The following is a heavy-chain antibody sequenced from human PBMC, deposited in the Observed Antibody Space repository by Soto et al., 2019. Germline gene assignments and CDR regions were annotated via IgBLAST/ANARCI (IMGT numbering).Heavy chain of an antibody. CDR3: GRDLEYQLSLGGMDV. Sequence: QVQLQESGPGLVKPSQTLSLTCTVSGGSISSGDYYWSWIRQPPGKGLEWIGYIDYSGSTYYNPSLASRVTIAVDTAKTQCSLKLSSVTAADTPGYYCGRDLEYQLSLGGMDVWGQGTTVTVSS. CDR2: IDYSGST. D-gene: IGHD2-2*01. V-gene: IGHV4-30-4*01. J-gene: IGHJ6*02. CDR1: GGSISSGDYY.